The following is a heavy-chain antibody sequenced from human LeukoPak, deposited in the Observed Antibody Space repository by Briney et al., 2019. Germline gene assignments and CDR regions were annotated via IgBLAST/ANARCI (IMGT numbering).Heavy chain of an antibody. CDR2: ISSSSYI. D-gene: IGHD6-13*01. J-gene: IGHJ4*02. Sequence: GGSLGLSCAASGFTFSSYSMNWVRQAPGKGLEWVSSISSSSYIYYADSVKGRFTISRDNAKNSLYLQMNSLRAEDTAVYYCARVSIAAAGSPGYWGQGTPVTVSS. CDR3: ARVSIAAAGSPGY. CDR1: GFTFSSYS. V-gene: IGHV3-21*01.